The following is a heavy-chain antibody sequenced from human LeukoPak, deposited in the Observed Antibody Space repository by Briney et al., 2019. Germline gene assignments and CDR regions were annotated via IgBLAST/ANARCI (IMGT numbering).Heavy chain of an antibody. Sequence: ASVKVSCKVSGYTLTELSMHWVRQAPGKGLEWMGGFDPDDGETIYAQKLQGRVTMTEDTSTDTAYMEMSRLRSEDTDVYFCATASISDAAYYYFYYYMDVSGKGTTVTVSS. CDR1: GYTLTELS. V-gene: IGHV1-24*01. CDR3: ATASISDAAYYYFYYYMDV. D-gene: IGHD2/OR15-2a*01. CDR2: FDPDDGET. J-gene: IGHJ6*03.